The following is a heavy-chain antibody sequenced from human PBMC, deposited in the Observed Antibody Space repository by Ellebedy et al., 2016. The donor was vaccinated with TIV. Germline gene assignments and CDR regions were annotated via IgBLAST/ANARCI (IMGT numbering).Heavy chain of an antibody. CDR1: GGSISSGGYY. CDR3: ASSRDGYTGFDI. Sequence: MPSETLSLTCTVSGGSISSGGYYWSWIRQHPGKGLEWIGYIYYSGSTYYNPSLKSRVTISVDTSKNQFSLKLSSVTAADKAVYYCASSRDGYTGFDIWGQGTMVTVSS. J-gene: IGHJ3*02. D-gene: IGHD5-24*01. CDR2: IYYSGST. V-gene: IGHV4-31*03.